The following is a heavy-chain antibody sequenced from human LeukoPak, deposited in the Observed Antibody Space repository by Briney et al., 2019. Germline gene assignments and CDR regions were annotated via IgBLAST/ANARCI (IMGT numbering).Heavy chain of an antibody. CDR2: ISTSGGGI. D-gene: IGHD3-22*01. Sequence: GGSLRLSCAASGFTFSSYAMSWVRQAPGKGLEWVSGISTSGGGIYYADSVKGRFTISRDNSMNTLYLQMYSLRADDTAVYYCARDGFDYYDSSGYYYFDSWGQGTLVTVSS. CDR3: ARDGFDYYDSSGYYYFDS. CDR1: GFTFSSYA. J-gene: IGHJ4*02. V-gene: IGHV3-23*01.